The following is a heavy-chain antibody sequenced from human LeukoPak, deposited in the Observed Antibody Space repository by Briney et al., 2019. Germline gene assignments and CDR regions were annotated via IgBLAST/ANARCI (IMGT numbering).Heavy chain of an antibody. J-gene: IGHJ4*02. Sequence: SETLSLTCTVSGGSISSYYWGWIRQPPGKGLEWIGSIYYSGSTYYNPSLKSRVTISVDTSKNQFSLKLSSVTAADTAVYYCARVPNSSSWHYYFDYWGQGTLVTVSS. D-gene: IGHD6-13*01. V-gene: IGHV4-39*07. CDR3: ARVPNSSSWHYYFDY. CDR1: GGSISSYY. CDR2: IYYSGST.